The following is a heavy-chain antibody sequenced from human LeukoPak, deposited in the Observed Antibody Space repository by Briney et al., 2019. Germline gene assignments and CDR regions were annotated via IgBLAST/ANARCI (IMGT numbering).Heavy chain of an antibody. CDR2: ISWNSGSI. V-gene: IGHV3-9*01. D-gene: IGHD6-19*01. J-gene: IGHJ3*02. CDR3: AKDSHGSGPNRHAFDI. Sequence: GRSLSLSCAASGFTFDDYAMHWVRQAPGKGLEWVSGISWNSGSIGYADSVKGRFTISRDNSKNTLYLQMNSLRVEDTAVYYCAKDSHGSGPNRHAFDIWGQGTMVTVSS. CDR1: GFTFDDYA.